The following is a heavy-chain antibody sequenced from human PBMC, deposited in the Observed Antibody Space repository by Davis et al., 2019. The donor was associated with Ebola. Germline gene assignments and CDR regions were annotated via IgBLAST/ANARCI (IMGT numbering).Heavy chain of an antibody. CDR3: ARGKQLRFLEWLSALGYYYGMDV. CDR1: GGSISSYY. J-gene: IGHJ6*02. Sequence: GSLRLSCTVSGGSISSYYWSWIRQPPGKGLEWIGYIYYSGSTNYNPSLKSRVTISVDTSKNQFSLKLSSVTAADTAVYYCARGKQLRFLEWLSALGYYYGMDVWGQGTTVTVSS. V-gene: IGHV4-59*12. D-gene: IGHD3-3*01. CDR2: IYYSGST.